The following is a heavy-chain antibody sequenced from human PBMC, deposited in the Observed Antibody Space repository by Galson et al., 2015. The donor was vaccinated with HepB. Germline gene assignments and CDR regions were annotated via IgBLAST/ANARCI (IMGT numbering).Heavy chain of an antibody. Sequence: SLRLSCAASGFTFSSYAMHWVRQAPGKGLEWVAVISYDGSNKYYADSVKGRFTISRDNSKNTLYLQMNSLRAGDTAVYYCARGEYGSGSYYNRFDYWGQGTLVTVSS. J-gene: IGHJ4*02. CDR2: ISYDGSNK. CDR1: GFTFSSYA. CDR3: ARGEYGSGSYYNRFDY. D-gene: IGHD3-10*01. V-gene: IGHV3-30-3*01.